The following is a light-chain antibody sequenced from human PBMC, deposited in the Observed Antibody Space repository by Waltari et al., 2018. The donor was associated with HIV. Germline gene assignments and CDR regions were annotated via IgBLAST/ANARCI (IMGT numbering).Light chain of an antibody. CDR3: QQYYSTHVT. J-gene: IGKJ2*01. Sequence: DIQMTQSPSSLSASVGDRVTITCRASQGISNSLAWYQQKPGKVPILLLFATSRLGSGVPSRFSGSGSGTDYTLTISSLQPEDFATYYCQQYYSTHVTFGPGTKLEIK. V-gene: IGKV1-NL1*01. CDR1: QGISNS. CDR2: ATS.